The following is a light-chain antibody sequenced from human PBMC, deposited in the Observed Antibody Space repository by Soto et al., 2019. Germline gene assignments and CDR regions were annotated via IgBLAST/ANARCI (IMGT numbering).Light chain of an antibody. V-gene: IGKV1-5*03. CDR1: QSIGRH. CDR3: QQYNRCLT. CDR2: EAS. J-gene: IGKJ1*01. Sequence: DIQMTQSPSTLSASVGDRVTITCRASQSIGRHVAWYQQKPGKAPKLLIYEASSLESGVPSRFSGSGSGTDFTLTIRSLQPDDFATYYCQQYNRCLTFGQGTKVAVK.